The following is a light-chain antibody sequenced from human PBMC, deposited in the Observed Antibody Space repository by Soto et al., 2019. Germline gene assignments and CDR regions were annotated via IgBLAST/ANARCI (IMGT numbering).Light chain of an antibody. Sequence: DIVMTQSPDPLAVSLGERATINCKSSQSVLYSSNNKNYLAWYQHKPGQPPKLLIYWASTRESGVPGRFSGSGSGTDFTLNISSLQAEDVAVYYCQQYYSTPWTFGQVTKVEIK. CDR2: WAS. CDR3: QQYYSTPWT. V-gene: IGKV4-1*01. J-gene: IGKJ1*01. CDR1: QSVLYSSNNKNY.